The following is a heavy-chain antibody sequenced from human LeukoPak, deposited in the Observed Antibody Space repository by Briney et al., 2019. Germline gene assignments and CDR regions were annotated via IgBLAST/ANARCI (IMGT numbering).Heavy chain of an antibody. CDR2: IKQDGSEK. Sequence: GGSLRLSCAASGFTFSSYWMSWVRQAPGKGLEWVANIKQDGSEKYYVDSVKGRFTISRDNAKNSLYLQMNSLRAEDTAVYYCAKKVRSIALGSYFDYWGQGTLVTVSS. CDR1: GFTFSSYW. J-gene: IGHJ4*02. CDR3: AKKVRSIALGSYFDY. V-gene: IGHV3-7*03. D-gene: IGHD6-19*01.